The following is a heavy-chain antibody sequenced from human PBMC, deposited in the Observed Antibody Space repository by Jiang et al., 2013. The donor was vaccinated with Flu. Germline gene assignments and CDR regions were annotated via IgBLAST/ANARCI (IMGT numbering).Heavy chain of an antibody. J-gene: IGHJ6*02. Sequence: GAEVKKPGASVKVSCKASGYTFTSYYMHWVRQAPGQGLEWMGIINPSGGSTSYAQKFQGRVTMTRDTSTSTVYMELSSLRSEDTAVYYCAGAPGIAVAGVYYYYGMDVWGQGTTVTVSS. CDR3: AGAPGIAVAGVYYYYGMDV. CDR1: GYTFTSYY. V-gene: IGHV1-46*01. D-gene: IGHD6-19*01. CDR2: INPSGGST.